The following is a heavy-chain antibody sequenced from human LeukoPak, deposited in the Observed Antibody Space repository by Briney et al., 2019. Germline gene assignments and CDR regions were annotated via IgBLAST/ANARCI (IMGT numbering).Heavy chain of an antibody. CDR1: GFTFSSYG. CDR2: ISYDGSNK. Sequence: GGSLRLSCAASGFTFSSYGMHWGRQAPGKGLEWVAVISYDGSNKHYADSVKGRFTISRDNSKNTLYLQMNSLRAEDTAVYYCARMHRYGRCWGQGTLVTVSS. D-gene: IGHD5-18*01. J-gene: IGHJ4*02. CDR3: ARMHRYGRC. V-gene: IGHV3-30*03.